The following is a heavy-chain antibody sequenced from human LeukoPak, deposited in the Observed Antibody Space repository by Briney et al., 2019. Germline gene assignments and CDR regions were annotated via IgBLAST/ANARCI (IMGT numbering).Heavy chain of an antibody. CDR3: ARVLPPTSYYDYVWGSYRMYYFDY. Sequence: VASVKVSCKASGYTFTSYDINWVRQATGQGLEWMGWMNPNSGNTGYAQKFQGRVTMTRNTSISTAYMELSSLRSEDTAVYYCARVLPPTSYYDYVWGSYRMYYFDYWGQGTLVTVSS. D-gene: IGHD3-16*02. CDR2: MNPNSGNT. CDR1: GYTFTSYD. V-gene: IGHV1-8*01. J-gene: IGHJ4*02.